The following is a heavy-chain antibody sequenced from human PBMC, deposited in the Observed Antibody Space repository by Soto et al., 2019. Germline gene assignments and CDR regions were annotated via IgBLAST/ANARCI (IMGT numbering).Heavy chain of an antibody. CDR1: GFTFSSYE. CDR3: AEFIHYDFWSGYSGQYFDY. V-gene: IGHV3-48*03. J-gene: IGHJ4*02. D-gene: IGHD3-3*01. CDR2: ISSSGSTI. Sequence: EVQLVESGGGLVQPGGSLRLSCAASGFTFSSYEMNWVRQAPGKGLEWVSYISSSGSTIYYADSVKGRFTISRDNAKNSLYLQMNSLRAEDTAVYYCAEFIHYDFWSGYSGQYFDYWGQGTLVTVSS.